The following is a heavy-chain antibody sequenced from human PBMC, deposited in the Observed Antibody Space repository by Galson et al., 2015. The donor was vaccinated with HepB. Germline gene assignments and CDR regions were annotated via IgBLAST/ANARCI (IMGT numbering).Heavy chain of an antibody. J-gene: IGHJ4*02. CDR3: ARVGRTAYYLDY. Sequence: SVKVSCKASGYTFSSYSITWLRQAPGQGLECMGWISGYSGDTNYAQKLQGRVTMTTDTSTSTAYMELRSLTSDDTAIYYCARVGRTAYYLDYWGQGTLVTVSS. CDR1: GYTFSSYS. CDR2: ISGYSGDT. D-gene: IGHD1-14*01. V-gene: IGHV1-18*01.